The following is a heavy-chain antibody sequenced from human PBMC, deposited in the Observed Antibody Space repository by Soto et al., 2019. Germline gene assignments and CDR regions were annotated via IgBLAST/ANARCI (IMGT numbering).Heavy chain of an antibody. D-gene: IGHD2-2*01. J-gene: IGHJ4*02. CDR2: ISGSGGST. Sequence: GGSLRLSCAASGFTFSSYAMSWVRQAPGKGLEWVSAISGSGGSTYYADSVKGRFTISRDNSKNTLYLQMNSLRAEDTAVYYCAKVGGKIVVPAAIIDYWGQGTLVTVSS. V-gene: IGHV3-23*01. CDR3: AKVGGKIVVPAAIIDY. CDR1: GFTFSSYA.